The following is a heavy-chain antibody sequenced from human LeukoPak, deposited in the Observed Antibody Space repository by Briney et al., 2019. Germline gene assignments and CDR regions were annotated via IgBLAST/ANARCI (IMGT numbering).Heavy chain of an antibody. D-gene: IGHD1-1*01. J-gene: IGHJ4*02. CDR2: IKTKTDGGTT. V-gene: IGHV3-15*01. Sequence: GGSLRCSCEASGFTFSNVWMNWVRQAPGKGLEWIVRIKTKTDGGTTEYAAPVNVRFTISRDDSKNTVYMQMNSLKTEYTALYYCVTRVKATGDYWGQGTLVTVSS. CDR3: VTRVKATGDY. CDR1: GFTFSNVW.